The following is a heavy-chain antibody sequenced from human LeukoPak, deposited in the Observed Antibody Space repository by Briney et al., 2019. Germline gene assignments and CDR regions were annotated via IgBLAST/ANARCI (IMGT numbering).Heavy chain of an antibody. CDR1: GFTFDDYG. D-gene: IGHD1-26*01. CDR3: ARDMAWQYTTYYYYYMDV. V-gene: IGHV3-20*04. CDR2: INWNGGST. Sequence: GGSLRLSCAASGFTFDDYGMSWVRQAPGKGLEWVSGINWNGGSTGYADSVKGRFTISRDNAKNSLYLQMNSLRAENTALYYCARDMAWQYTTYYYYYMDVWGKGTTVTVSS. J-gene: IGHJ6*03.